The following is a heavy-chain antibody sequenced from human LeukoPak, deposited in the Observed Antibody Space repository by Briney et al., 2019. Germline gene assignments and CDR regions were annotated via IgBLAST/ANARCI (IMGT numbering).Heavy chain of an antibody. J-gene: IGHJ4*02. D-gene: IGHD3-16*01. Sequence: GGSLRLSCEGSGFTFSINAMHWVRQAPGKGLEWLAVISYDGTKQYFADSVKGRFTTSRDNSKNTMYLQMNSLRVEDTAEYYCARDLGDWSAAQIEYWGQGTLVTVSS. CDR1: GFTFSINA. CDR3: ARDLGDWSAAQIEY. V-gene: IGHV3-30-3*01. CDR2: ISYDGTKQ.